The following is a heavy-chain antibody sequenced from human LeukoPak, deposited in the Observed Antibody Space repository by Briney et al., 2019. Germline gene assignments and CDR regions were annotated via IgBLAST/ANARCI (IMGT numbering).Heavy chain of an antibody. J-gene: IGHJ6*02. CDR1: GFTFDDYA. V-gene: IGHV3-9*01. D-gene: IGHD3-3*01. Sequence: GGSLRLSCAASGFTFDDYAMHWVRQAPGKGLEWVSGISWNSGSIGYADSVKGRFTISRDNAKNSLYLQMNSLRAEDTALYYCAIDIGGWFGVVTKYYYYYGMDVWGQGTTVTVSS. CDR3: AIDIGGWFGVVTKYYYYYGMDV. CDR2: ISWNSGSI.